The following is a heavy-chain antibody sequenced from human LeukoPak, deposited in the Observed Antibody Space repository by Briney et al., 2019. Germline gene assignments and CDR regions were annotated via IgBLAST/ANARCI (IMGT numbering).Heavy chain of an antibody. CDR3: AREGWFDP. J-gene: IGHJ5*02. CDR1: GYTFTSNY. Sequence: GASVKVSCKASGYTFTSNYMHWVRQAPGQGLEWMGWMNPNSGNTGYAQKFQGRVTMTRNTSISTAYMELSSLGSEDTAVYYCAREGWFDPWGQGTLVTVSS. V-gene: IGHV1-8*01. CDR2: MNPNSGNT.